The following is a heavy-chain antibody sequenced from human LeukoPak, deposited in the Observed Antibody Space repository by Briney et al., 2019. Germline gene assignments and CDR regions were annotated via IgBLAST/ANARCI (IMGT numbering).Heavy chain of an antibody. V-gene: IGHV3-9*01. CDR3: ARGRYGSGQVYY. CDR2: ISWNSGSI. D-gene: IGHD3-10*01. Sequence: PGGSLRLSCAASGFTFDDYAMHWVRQAPGKGLEWVSGISWNSGSIGYADSVEGRFTISRDNAKNTLYLQMNSLGAEDTAVYYCARGRYGSGQVYYWGQGTLVTVSS. CDR1: GFTFDDYA. J-gene: IGHJ4*02.